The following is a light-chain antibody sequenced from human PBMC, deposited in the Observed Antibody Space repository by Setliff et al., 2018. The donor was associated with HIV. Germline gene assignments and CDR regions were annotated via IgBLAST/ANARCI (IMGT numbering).Light chain of an antibody. CDR1: SSDVGGYNY. CDR3: SSYAITNTLP. CDR2: GVR. V-gene: IGLV2-14*01. J-gene: IGLJ1*01. Sequence: QSALTQPASVSGSPGQSITISCTGTSSDVGGYNYVSWYQQHPGKAPKLIIYGVRNRPSGVSNRFSGSKSGKTASLTISGLRTEDEGDYYCSSYAITNTLPFGTGTKVTVL.